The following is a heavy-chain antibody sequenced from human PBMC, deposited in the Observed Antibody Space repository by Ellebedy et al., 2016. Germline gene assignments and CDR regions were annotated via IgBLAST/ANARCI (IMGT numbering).Heavy chain of an antibody. Sequence: ASVKVSXXASGYTFTGYYMHWVRQAPGQGLEWMGWINPNSGGTNYAQKFQGRVTMTRDTSISTAYMELSRLRSDDTAVYYCAREPDCSSTSCSLDYWGQGTLVTVSS. V-gene: IGHV1-2*02. D-gene: IGHD2-2*01. CDR1: GYTFTGYY. J-gene: IGHJ4*02. CDR3: AREPDCSSTSCSLDY. CDR2: INPNSGGT.